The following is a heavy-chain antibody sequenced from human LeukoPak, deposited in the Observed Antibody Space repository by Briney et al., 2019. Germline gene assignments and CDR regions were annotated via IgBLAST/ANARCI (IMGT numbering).Heavy chain of an antibody. J-gene: IGHJ4*02. CDR1: GYSISSGYY. CDR2: IYHSGST. CDR3: ASRWGKTSSSSWYVY. V-gene: IGHV4-38-2*01. D-gene: IGHD6-13*01. Sequence: SETLSLTCAVSGYSISSGYYWGWIRQPPGKGLEWIGSIYHSGSTYNNPSLKSRVTISVDTSKNQFSLKLSSVTAADTAVYYCASRWGKTSSSSWYVYWGQGTLVTVSS.